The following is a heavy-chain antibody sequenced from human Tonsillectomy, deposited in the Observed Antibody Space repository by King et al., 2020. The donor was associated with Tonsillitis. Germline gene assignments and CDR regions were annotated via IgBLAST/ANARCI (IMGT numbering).Heavy chain of an antibody. V-gene: IGHV3-15*01. J-gene: IGHJ4*02. Sequence: VQLVESGGGLVKPGGSLRLSCAASGFTFSNAWMSWVRQAPGKGLEWVGLIKSKTDGGTTDYAAPVKGRFTISRDDSKTTLYLQMNSLKTEDTAVYYCTTGAYFEYWGQGTLVTVSS. CDR3: TTGAYFEY. CDR1: GFTFSNAW. CDR2: IKSKTDGGTT.